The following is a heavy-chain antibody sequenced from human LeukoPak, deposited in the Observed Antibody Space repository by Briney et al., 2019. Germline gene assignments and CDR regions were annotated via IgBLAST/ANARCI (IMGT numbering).Heavy chain of an antibody. CDR3: ARCSSSWYLNWFDP. V-gene: IGHV3-11*01. J-gene: IGHJ5*02. CDR2: ISSSGNTI. D-gene: IGHD6-13*01. Sequence: SLRLALAAAGFTFSDYYISSIRQAPGKGLGWVSYISSSGNTIYYADDVMGRFNISSDNAKNSLYLQMNSLRAEDTAVYYCARCSSSWYLNWFDPWGQGTLVTVSS. CDR1: GFTFSDYY.